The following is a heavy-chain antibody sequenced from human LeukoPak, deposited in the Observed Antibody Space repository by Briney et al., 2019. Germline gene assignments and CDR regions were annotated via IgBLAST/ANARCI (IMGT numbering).Heavy chain of an antibody. D-gene: IGHD1-26*01. Sequence: SETLSLTCTVSGGSISSSSYYWGWIRQPPGKGLEWIGSIYYSGSTYYNPSLKSRVTISVGTSKNQFSLKLSSVTAADTAVYYCARVAEYSGRTVYFDYWGQGTLVTVSS. CDR1: GGSISSSSYY. J-gene: IGHJ4*02. CDR2: IYYSGST. CDR3: ARVAEYSGRTVYFDY. V-gene: IGHV4-39*07.